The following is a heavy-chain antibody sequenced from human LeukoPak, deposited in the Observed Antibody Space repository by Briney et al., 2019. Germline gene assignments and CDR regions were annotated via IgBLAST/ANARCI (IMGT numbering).Heavy chain of an antibody. V-gene: IGHV3-23*01. Sequence: GGSLRLSCAASGFTFSRYAMTWVRQAPGKGLEGVSVISDSGGSTYYVDSVKGRFTISRDNYKNTLYLQLNSLRAEDTAVYYCARSKSAATDSSDYWGQGTLVTVSS. CDR2: ISDSGGST. CDR3: ARSKSAATDSSDY. CDR1: GFTFSRYA. J-gene: IGHJ4*02. D-gene: IGHD6-13*01.